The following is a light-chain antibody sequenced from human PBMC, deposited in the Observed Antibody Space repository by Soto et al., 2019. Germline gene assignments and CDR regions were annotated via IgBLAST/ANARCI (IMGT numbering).Light chain of an antibody. J-gene: IGLJ2*01. CDR3: CSYAGSPSVV. Sequence: QSVLTQPRSVSGSPGQSVTISCTGTSSDVGGYKYVSWYQQHPGKAPKLMIYDVSKRPSGVPDRFSGSKSGNTASLTISGLQAEDEADYYCCSYAGSPSVVFGGGTKLTVL. CDR2: DVS. CDR1: SSDVGGYKY. V-gene: IGLV2-11*01.